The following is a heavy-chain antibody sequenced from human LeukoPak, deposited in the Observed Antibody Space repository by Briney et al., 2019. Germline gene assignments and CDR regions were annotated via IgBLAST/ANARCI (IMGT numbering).Heavy chain of an antibody. D-gene: IGHD5-18*01. V-gene: IGHV4-39*07. CDR1: GGSISSSSYY. Sequence: ASETLSLTCTVSGGSISSSSYYWGWIRQPPGKGLEWIGSIYYSGSTYYNPSLKSRVTISVDTSKNQFSLKLSSVTAADTAVYYCAGGYSYGYYYYYYMDVWGKGTTVTVSS. CDR2: IYYSGST. CDR3: AGGYSYGYYYYYYMDV. J-gene: IGHJ6*03.